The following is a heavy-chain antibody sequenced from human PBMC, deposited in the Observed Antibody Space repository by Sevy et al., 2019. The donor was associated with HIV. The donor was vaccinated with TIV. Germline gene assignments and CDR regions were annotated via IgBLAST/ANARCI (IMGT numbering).Heavy chain of an antibody. D-gene: IGHD6-13*01. CDR1: GGSITSLY. V-gene: IGHV4-59*08. CDR3: AGESASSRRYS. Sequence: SETLSLTCTVSGGSITSLYWNWIRQPPGKGLEWIANIYYNGHINYNPSLKSRVTLSLDTSKNQFSLRLSSVTAADTAMYYCAGESASSRRYSWGQGTLVTVSS. J-gene: IGHJ4*02. CDR2: IYYNGHI.